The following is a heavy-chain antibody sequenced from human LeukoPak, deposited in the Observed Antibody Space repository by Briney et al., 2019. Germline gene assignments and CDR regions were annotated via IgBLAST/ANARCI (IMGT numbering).Heavy chain of an antibody. Sequence: GGSLRLSCAASGFTFSSYGMHWVRQAPGKGLEWVAVISYDGSNKYYADSVKGRFTISRGNSRNTLYLQMNSLRAEDTAVYYCARDRYSGYGGFDYWGQGTLVTVSS. D-gene: IGHD5-12*01. V-gene: IGHV3-30*19. CDR2: ISYDGSNK. J-gene: IGHJ4*02. CDR3: ARDRYSGYGGFDY. CDR1: GFTFSSYG.